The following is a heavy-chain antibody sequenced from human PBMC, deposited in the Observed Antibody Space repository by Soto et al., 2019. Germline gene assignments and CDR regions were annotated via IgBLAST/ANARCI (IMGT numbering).Heavy chain of an antibody. D-gene: IGHD6-13*01. CDR2: ISESGGST. CDR3: ANRSPYSSGWYSPIFDY. J-gene: IGHJ4*02. V-gene: IGHV3-23*01. Sequence: GGSLRLSCAASGFSFSDYAMSWVRQAPGKGLEWVSVISESGGSTHYADSVRGRFTVSRDNSKNSLSLRMNSLRDEDTAVYFCANRSPYSSGWYSPIFDYWGQGALVTVSS. CDR1: GFSFSDYA.